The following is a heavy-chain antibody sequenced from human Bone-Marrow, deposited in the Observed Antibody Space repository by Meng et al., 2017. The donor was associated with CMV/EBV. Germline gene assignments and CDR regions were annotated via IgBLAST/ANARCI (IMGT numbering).Heavy chain of an antibody. V-gene: IGHV4-59*11. CDR3: ARVQSGSYYDVYYYYGLDV. CDR1: GGSISSHY. D-gene: IGHD1-26*01. CDR2: IYYSGST. Sequence: SETLSLTCTVSGGSISSHYWSWIRQPPGKGLEWIGYIYYSGSTNYNPSLKSRVSISVDTSKNQFSLKLSSVTAADTAVYYCARVQSGSYYDVYYYYGLDVWGQGTTVTVSS. J-gene: IGHJ6*02.